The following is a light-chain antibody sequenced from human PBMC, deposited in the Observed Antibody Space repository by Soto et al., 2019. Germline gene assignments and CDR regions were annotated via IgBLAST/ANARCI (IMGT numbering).Light chain of an antibody. CDR3: QQYGSSGT. J-gene: IGKJ1*01. V-gene: IGKV3-20*01. CDR1: QSGGSN. Sequence: EIVMTQSPAPLSVSPGERANPSFRARQSGGSNLAWYQQKPGQAPRLLIYDASNRATGIPDRFSGSGSGTDFTLTISRLEPEDFAVYYCQQYGSSGTFGQGTKV. CDR2: DAS.